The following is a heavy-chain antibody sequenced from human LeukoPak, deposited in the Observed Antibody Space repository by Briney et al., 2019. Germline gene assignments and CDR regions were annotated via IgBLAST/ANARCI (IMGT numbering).Heavy chain of an antibody. CDR3: ARLGGYNLWYFDY. V-gene: IGHV4-59*08. D-gene: IGHD5-24*01. Sequence: SETLSLTCTVSGGSISSYYWSWIRQPPGKGLEWLGYIYYTGNSNYNPSLKSRVTISVDTSKDQFSLKLSSVTAVDTVVYYCARLGGYNLWYFDYWGQGTLVTVSS. CDR1: GGSISSYY. J-gene: IGHJ4*02. CDR2: IYYTGNS.